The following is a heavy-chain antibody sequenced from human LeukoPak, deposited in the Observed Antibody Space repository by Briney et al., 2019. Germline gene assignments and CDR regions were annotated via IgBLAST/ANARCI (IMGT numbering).Heavy chain of an antibody. CDR2: IYYSGST. V-gene: IGHV4-39*07. CDR1: GGSISSSSYY. D-gene: IGHD1-14*01. J-gene: IGHJ6*03. CDR3: ARREPYYYYYMDV. Sequence: SETLSLTCTVSGGSISSSSYYWGWIRQPPGKGLEWIGSIYYSGSTNYNPSLKSRVTISVDTSKNQFSLKLSSVTAADTAVYYCARREPYYYYYMDVWGKGTTVTVSS.